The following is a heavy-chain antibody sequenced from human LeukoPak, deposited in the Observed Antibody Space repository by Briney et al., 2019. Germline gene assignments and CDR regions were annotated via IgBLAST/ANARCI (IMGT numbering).Heavy chain of an antibody. CDR3: ARGLGAV. CDR2: IYYSGST. V-gene: IGHV4-59*01. D-gene: IGHD3-22*01. CDR1: GGSISSYY. J-gene: IGHJ6*04. Sequence: SETLSLTCTVSGGSISSYYWSWIRQPPGKGLEWIGYIYYSGSTNYNPSLKSRVTISVDTSKNQFSLKLSSVTAADTAVYYCARGLGAVWGKGTTVTVSS.